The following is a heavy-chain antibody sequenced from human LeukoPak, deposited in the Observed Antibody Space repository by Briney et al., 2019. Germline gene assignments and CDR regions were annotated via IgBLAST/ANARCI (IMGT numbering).Heavy chain of an antibody. V-gene: IGHV3-33*08. CDR2: TWYDGSNK. D-gene: IGHD4-23*01. CDR3: ATGSRRGYGGNSDPGFDY. Sequence: PGGSLRLSCAASGFTFSDYYMSWIRQAPGRGLEWVAVTWYDGSNKYYADSVKGRFTSSRDNSKNTLHLQMDSLRAEDTAVYYCATGSRRGYGGNSDPGFDYWGQGTLVTVSS. CDR1: GFTFSDYY. J-gene: IGHJ4*02.